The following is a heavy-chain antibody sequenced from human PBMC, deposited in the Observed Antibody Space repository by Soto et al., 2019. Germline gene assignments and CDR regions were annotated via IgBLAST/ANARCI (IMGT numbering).Heavy chain of an antibody. V-gene: IGHV4-38-2*02. CDR3: ARVPYYYDSSGYYWFDP. CDR2: IYHSGST. Sequence: SETLSLTCTVSGYSISSGYYWGWIRQPPGKGLEWIGSIYHSGSTYYNPSLKSRVTISVDTSKNQFSLKLSSVTAADTAVYYCARVPYYYDSSGYYWFDPWGQGTLVTVSS. J-gene: IGHJ5*02. D-gene: IGHD3-22*01. CDR1: GYSISSGYY.